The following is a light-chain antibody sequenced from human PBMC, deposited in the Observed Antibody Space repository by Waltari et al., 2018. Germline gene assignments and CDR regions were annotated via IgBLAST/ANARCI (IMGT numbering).Light chain of an antibody. J-gene: IGLJ1*01. Sequence: QSALTQPRSVSGSPGQTVTISCTGTSSNVGSFDYVSWYQHHPGKAPKLLIYDVAKRPSGVPHRFSGAKSGNTASLTITGLQTEDEADYYGCSYTGTNTFVLGTGTAITVL. CDR2: DVA. CDR1: SSNVGSFDY. CDR3: CSYTGTNTFV. V-gene: IGLV2-11*01.